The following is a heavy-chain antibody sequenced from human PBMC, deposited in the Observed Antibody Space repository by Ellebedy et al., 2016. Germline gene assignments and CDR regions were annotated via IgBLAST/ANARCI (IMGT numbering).Heavy chain of an antibody. CDR3: AKDIVVVITAAEYFQH. V-gene: IGHV3-23*01. CDR1: GFTFSSYA. D-gene: IGHD3-22*01. J-gene: IGHJ1*01. Sequence: GGSLRLSXAASGFTFSSYAMSWVRQAPGKGLEWVSAISGSGGSTYYADSVKGRFTISRDNSKNTLYLQMNSLRAEDTAVYYCAKDIVVVITAAEYFQHWGQGTLVTVSS. CDR2: ISGSGGST.